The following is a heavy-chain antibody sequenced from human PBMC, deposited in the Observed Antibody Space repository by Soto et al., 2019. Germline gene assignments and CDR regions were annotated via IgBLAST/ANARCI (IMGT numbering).Heavy chain of an antibody. D-gene: IGHD3-10*01. CDR3: ARERLGFGYTYGDV. J-gene: IGHJ6*01. CDR2: IIPIDATV. CDR1: GGTFSNFA. Sequence: QVQLVQSGAEVKKPGSSVKVSCKASGGTFSNFALISWVRQAPGQGLEWMGGIIPIDATVNYAQKFQCRMTLTADESTTTADMELGSLSSEDTAVYYGARERLGFGYTYGDVWGQGTTVTVSS. V-gene: IGHV1-69*12.